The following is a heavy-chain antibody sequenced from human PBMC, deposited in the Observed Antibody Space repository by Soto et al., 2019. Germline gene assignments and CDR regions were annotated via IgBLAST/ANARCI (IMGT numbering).Heavy chain of an antibody. Sequence: PGGSLRLSCADSGFTFSTYALRWVRHAPGKGLEWVSAINERGGSTYYADSVKGRFTISRDNSKNTLYLQMKSLRAEDTALYYCAKDKSGTTAFDIWGQGTMVTVSS. CDR3: AKDKSGTTAFDI. V-gene: IGHV3-23*01. D-gene: IGHD1-1*01. CDR2: INERGGST. CDR1: GFTFSTYA. J-gene: IGHJ3*02.